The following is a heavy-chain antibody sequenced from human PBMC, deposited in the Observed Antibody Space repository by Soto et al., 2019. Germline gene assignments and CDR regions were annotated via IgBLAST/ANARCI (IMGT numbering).Heavy chain of an antibody. Sequence: ASVKVSCKVSGYTLTELSMHWVRQAPGKGLEWMGGFDPEDGETIYAQKFQGRVTMTEDTSTDTAYMELSSLRSEDTAVYYGATGQRFLEWLLDDHYYYYMDVWGKGTTVTVSS. J-gene: IGHJ6*03. CDR1: GYTLTELS. D-gene: IGHD3-3*01. CDR3: ATGQRFLEWLLDDHYYYYMDV. CDR2: FDPEDGET. V-gene: IGHV1-24*01.